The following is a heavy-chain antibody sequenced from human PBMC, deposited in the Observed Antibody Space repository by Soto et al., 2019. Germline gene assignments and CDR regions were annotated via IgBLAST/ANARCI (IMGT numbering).Heavy chain of an antibody. J-gene: IGHJ6*02. D-gene: IGHD6-13*01. CDR3: AKDRRQQLVRNGGNYYYYYGMDV. CDR1: GFTFSSYG. CDR2: ISYDGSNK. V-gene: IGHV3-30*18. Sequence: QVQLVESGGGVVQPGRSLRLSCAASGFTFSSYGMHWVRQAPGKGLEWVAVISYDGSNKYYADSVKGRFTISRDNSKNTRDLQMNSLRAEDTAVYYCAKDRRQQLVRNGGNYYYYYGMDVWGQGTTVTVSS.